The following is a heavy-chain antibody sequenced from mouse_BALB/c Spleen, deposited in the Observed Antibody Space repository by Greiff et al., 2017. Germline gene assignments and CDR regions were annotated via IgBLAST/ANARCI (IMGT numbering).Heavy chain of an antibody. Sequence: DVQLQESGPGLVKPSQSLSLTCTVTGYSITSDYAWNWIRQFPGNKLEWMGYISYSGSTSYNPSLKSRISITRDTSKNQFFLQLNSVTTEDTATYYCARDYDRGAMDYWGQGTSVTVSS. CDR2: ISYSGST. J-gene: IGHJ4*01. V-gene: IGHV3-2*02. D-gene: IGHD2-4*01. CDR1: GYSITSDYA. CDR3: ARDYDRGAMDY.